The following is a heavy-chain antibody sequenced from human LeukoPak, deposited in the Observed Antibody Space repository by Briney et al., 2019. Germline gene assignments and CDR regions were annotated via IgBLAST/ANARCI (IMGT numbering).Heavy chain of an antibody. CDR2: ISSDGSGT. V-gene: IGHV3-64*01. CDR1: GFTLSNYP. CDR3: ARADYDSSGYYADY. J-gene: IGHJ4*02. D-gene: IGHD3-22*01. Sequence: PGGSLRLSCTASGFTLSNYPMHWVRQAPGKGLEYVSAISSDGSGTYYANSVKGRFTISRDNSKNTLYLQMGSLRAEDMAVYYCARADYDSSGYYADYWGQGTLVTVSS.